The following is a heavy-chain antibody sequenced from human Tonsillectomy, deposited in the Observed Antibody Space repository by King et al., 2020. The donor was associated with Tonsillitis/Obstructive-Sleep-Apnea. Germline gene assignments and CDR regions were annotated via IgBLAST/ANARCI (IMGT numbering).Heavy chain of an antibody. CDR2: INWNGGST. J-gene: IGHJ5*02. CDR3: ARSRGDCSGGSCLNWFDP. V-gene: IGHV3-20*04. Sequence: VQLVESGGGVVRPGGSLRLSCAASGFTFDDYGMSWVRQAPGKGLEWVSGINWNGGSTGYADSVKGRFTISRDNAKNSLYLQMNSLRAEDTALYYCARSRGDCSGGSCLNWFDPWGQGTLVTVSS. CDR1: GFTFDDYG. D-gene: IGHD2-15*01.